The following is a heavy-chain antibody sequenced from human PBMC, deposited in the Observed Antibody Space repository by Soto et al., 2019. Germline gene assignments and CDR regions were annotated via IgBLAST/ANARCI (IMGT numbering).Heavy chain of an antibody. V-gene: IGHV4-59*01. D-gene: IGHD3-22*01. CDR2: IYYSGST. CDR1: GGSISSYY. J-gene: IGHJ4*02. Sequence: SETLSLTCTVSGGSISSYYWSWIRQPPGKGLEWIGYIYYSGSTNYNPSLKSRVTISLDMSKNHVSLILKSVNIADSAIYYCARGHFDSRGYSNALDYWGQGIQVTV. CDR3: ARGHFDSRGYSNALDY.